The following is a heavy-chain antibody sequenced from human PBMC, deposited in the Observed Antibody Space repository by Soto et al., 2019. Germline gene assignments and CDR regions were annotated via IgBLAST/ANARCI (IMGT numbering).Heavy chain of an antibody. D-gene: IGHD3-10*01. CDR3: ARVRGNRYYYYMDV. CDR2: IYSGGST. Sequence: GGSLRLSCASSGVTVSSNYMSWVRQAPGKGLEWVSVIYSGGSTYYADSVKGRFTISRHNSKNTLYLQMNSLRAEDTAVYYCARVRGNRYYYYMDVWGKGTTVTVSS. J-gene: IGHJ6*03. CDR1: GVTVSSNY. V-gene: IGHV3-53*04.